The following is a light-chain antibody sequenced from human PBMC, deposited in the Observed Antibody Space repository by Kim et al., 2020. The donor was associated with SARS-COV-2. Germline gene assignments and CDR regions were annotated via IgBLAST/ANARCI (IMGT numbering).Light chain of an antibody. V-gene: IGLV3-1*01. CDR3: QAWDSSTYV. J-gene: IGLJ1*01. Sequence: VPPGLTASITCSGDKLGDTYACWYQQKPGQSPVLVIYQDNKRPSGIPERFSGSNSGNTATLTISGTQAMDEADYYCQAWDSSTYVFGTGTKVTVL. CDR2: QDN. CDR1: KLGDTY.